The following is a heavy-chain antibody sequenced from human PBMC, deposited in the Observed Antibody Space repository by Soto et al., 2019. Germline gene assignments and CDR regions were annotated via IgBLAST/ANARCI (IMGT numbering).Heavy chain of an antibody. CDR1: GYTFTSYG. CDR3: ETARITGTLHPVKWFEP. D-gene: IGHD1-20*01. Sequence: ASVKVSCKASGYTFTSYGISWVRQAPGQGLEWMGWISAYNGNTNYAQKLQGRVTMTTDTSTSPAYMGLRSLRSDDKAVYYCETARITGTLHPVKWFEPWGQGSLVTVS. V-gene: IGHV1-18*01. J-gene: IGHJ5*02. CDR2: ISAYNGNT.